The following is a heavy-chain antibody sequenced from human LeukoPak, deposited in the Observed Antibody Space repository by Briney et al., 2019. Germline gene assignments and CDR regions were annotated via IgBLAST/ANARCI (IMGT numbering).Heavy chain of an antibody. D-gene: IGHD1-1*01. CDR3: ARRTTGTHADAFDL. CDR1: GGSISSYY. V-gene: IGHV4-59*08. Sequence: SETLSLTCTVSGGSISSYYWSWIRQPPGKGLEWIGYIYYSGSTNYNPSLKSRVTISVDTTKNQFSLKLSSVTAADTAVYYCARRTTGTHADAFDLWGQGTMVTVSS. J-gene: IGHJ3*01. CDR2: IYYSGST.